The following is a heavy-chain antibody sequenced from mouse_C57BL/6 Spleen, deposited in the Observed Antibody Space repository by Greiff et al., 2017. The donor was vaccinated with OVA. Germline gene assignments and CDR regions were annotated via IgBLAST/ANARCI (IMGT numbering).Heavy chain of an antibody. CDR2: INPNNGGT. V-gene: IGHV1-22*01. CDR1: GYTFTDYN. Sequence: EVKVVESGPELVKPGASVKMSRKASGYTFTDYNMHWVKQSHGKSLEWIGYINPNNGGTSYNQKFKGKATLTVNKSSSTAYMELRSLTSEDSAVYYCARLGATVVATGNYWGQGTTLTVSS. J-gene: IGHJ2*01. CDR3: ARLGATVVATGNY. D-gene: IGHD1-1*01.